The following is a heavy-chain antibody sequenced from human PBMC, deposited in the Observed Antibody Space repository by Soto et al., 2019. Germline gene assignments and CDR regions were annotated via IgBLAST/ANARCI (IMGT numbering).Heavy chain of an antibody. Sequence: SETLSLTCAVYGGSLSGYYWSWIRQPPGKGLEWIGEINHSGSTIYNPSLKSRVTISVDTSKNQFSLKLSSVTAADTAVYYCARESADFWSGYYMGHYYYYYYMDAWGKGTTVTVSS. CDR2: INHSGST. V-gene: IGHV4-34*01. D-gene: IGHD3-3*01. J-gene: IGHJ6*03. CDR1: GGSLSGYY. CDR3: ARESADFWSGYYMGHYYYYYYMDA.